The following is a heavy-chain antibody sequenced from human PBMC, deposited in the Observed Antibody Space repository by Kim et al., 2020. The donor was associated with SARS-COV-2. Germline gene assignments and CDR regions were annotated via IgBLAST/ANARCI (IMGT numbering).Heavy chain of an antibody. Sequence: YYNPSPKSRVTISVDTSNNQFSLKLTSVTAADTAVYYCAKEGLVRGVIDYWGQGTLVTVSS. J-gene: IGHJ4*02. D-gene: IGHD3-10*01. V-gene: IGHV4-39*02. CDR3: AKEGLVRGVIDY.